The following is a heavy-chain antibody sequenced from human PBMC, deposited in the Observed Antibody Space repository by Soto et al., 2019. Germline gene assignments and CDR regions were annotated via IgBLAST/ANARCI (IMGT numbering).Heavy chain of an antibody. J-gene: IGHJ6*02. V-gene: IGHV4-4*07. CDR1: GGSISGYY. Sequence: PSETLSLTCTVSGGSISGYYWSWIRQPAGKGLEWIGRIYTSGSTNYNPSLKSRVTMSVDTSKNQFSLKRSSVTAADTAVYYCARDLELRYYYGMDVWGQGTTVTVSS. CDR2: IYTSGST. D-gene: IGHD1-7*01. CDR3: ARDLELRYYYGMDV.